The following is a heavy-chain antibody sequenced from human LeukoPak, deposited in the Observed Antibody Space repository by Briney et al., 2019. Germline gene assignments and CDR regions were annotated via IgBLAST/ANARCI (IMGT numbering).Heavy chain of an antibody. D-gene: IGHD4-23*01. CDR2: IKQGGSEE. Sequence: TGGSLRLSCAASGFTFRSYWMSWVRQAPGKGLEWVANIKQGGSEEYYVDPVKGRFTISRDNAKNSLYLQMNSLRAEDTAVYYCARDPGGSMTTVVTGMDYWGQGTLVTVSS. V-gene: IGHV3-7*01. CDR3: ARDPGGSMTTVVTGMDY. J-gene: IGHJ4*02. CDR1: GFTFRSYW.